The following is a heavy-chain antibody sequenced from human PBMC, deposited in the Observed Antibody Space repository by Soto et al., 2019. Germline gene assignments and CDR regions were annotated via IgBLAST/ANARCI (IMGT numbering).Heavy chain of an antibody. CDR3: AKGWYYYGMDV. CDR2: ISGSGGST. Sequence: PGGALRLSCAASGVPFSSYTMSWVRQAPGKGLEWVSAISGSGGSTYYADSVKGRFTISRDNSKNTLYLQMNSLRAEDTAVYYCAKGWYYYGMDVWGQGPTVTFSS. CDR1: GVPFSSYT. V-gene: IGHV3-23*01. J-gene: IGHJ6*02.